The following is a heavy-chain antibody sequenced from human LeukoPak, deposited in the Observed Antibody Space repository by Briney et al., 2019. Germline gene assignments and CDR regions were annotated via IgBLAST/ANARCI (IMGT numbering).Heavy chain of an antibody. J-gene: IGHJ4*02. Sequence: GGSLRLSCIASGFTFSTYWMHWVRQAPGKGLVWVSRINTDGSSTTYADSVKGRFTISRDNAKNTLYPQMNNLRAEDTAVYYCARDRSRSIDYWGQGTLVTVSS. D-gene: IGHD6-6*01. CDR3: ARDRSRSIDY. CDR2: INTDGSST. V-gene: IGHV3-74*01. CDR1: GFTFSTYW.